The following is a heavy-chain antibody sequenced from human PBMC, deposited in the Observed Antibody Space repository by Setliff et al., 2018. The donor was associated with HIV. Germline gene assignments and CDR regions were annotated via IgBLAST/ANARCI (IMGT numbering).Heavy chain of an antibody. D-gene: IGHD3-3*01. J-gene: IGHJ4*02. Sequence: SETLSLTCAVSGSSISSSNWWSWVRQPPGKGLEWIGEIYHSGSTNYNPSLKSRVTISLDTSKNQLSLRLTSMTAADTAVYYCARSQPDTIFGVVIFDYWGQGKMVTVSS. CDR2: IYHSGST. CDR3: ARSQPDTIFGVVIFDY. V-gene: IGHV4-4*02. CDR1: GSSISSSNW.